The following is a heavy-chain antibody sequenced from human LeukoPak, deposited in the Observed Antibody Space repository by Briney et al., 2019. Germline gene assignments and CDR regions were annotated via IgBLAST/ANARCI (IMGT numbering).Heavy chain of an antibody. V-gene: IGHV4-34*01. CDR3: ARGGDDDYAMDV. CDR1: GGSFSGYY. CDR2: INHSGST. Sequence: SETLSLTCAVYGGSFSGYYWSGLRQPPGKGLEWIGEINHSGSTYYNPSLKSRVTISADTSKNQFSLKLSSVTAADTAVYYCARGGDDDYAMDVWGQGTTVTVS. D-gene: IGHD3-10*01. J-gene: IGHJ6*02.